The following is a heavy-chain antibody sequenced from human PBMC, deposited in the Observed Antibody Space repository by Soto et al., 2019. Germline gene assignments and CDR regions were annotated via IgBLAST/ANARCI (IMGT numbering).Heavy chain of an antibody. V-gene: IGHV3-7*04. D-gene: IGHD2-21*01. CDR2: IKRDGTVT. CDR3: ARDLSPPGEFFYDAFDV. Sequence: EVQLVESGGGLVQPGESLRLSCAASGFTFSAFWMTWLRQAPGKGLEWVANIKRDGTVTHYVYSVEGRCTLSRDNAQKSLFLQLNSLRPEDTAMYYCARDLSPPGEFFYDAFDVWGQGTVVTVSS. CDR1: GFTFSAFW. J-gene: IGHJ3*01.